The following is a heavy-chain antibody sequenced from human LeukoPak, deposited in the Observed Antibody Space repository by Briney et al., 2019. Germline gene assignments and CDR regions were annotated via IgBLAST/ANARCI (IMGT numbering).Heavy chain of an antibody. CDR2: IYPGDSDH. CDR1: GYSFTSYW. Sequence: GEPLNISCKGSGYSFTSYWIGWVPQLPGKGREGMGIIYPGDSDHISRPYYQGQVTSSADKSISTAYLQWSSLKASDTAMYYCARHKWYYVGWFDPWGQGTLVTVSS. V-gene: IGHV5-51*01. J-gene: IGHJ5*02. CDR3: ARHKWYYVGWFDP. D-gene: IGHD1-7*01.